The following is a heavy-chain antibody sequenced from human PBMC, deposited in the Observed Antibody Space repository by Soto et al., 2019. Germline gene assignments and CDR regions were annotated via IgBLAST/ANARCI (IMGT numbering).Heavy chain of an antibody. CDR1: GFTFRSYW. CDR2: INSDGSST. J-gene: IGHJ6*03. Sequence: GGSLRLSCAASGFTFRSYWMHLVRQAPGKGLVWVSRINSDGSSTSYADSVKGRFTISRDNAKNTLYLQMNSLRAEDTAVYYCARDWGGYSGYDYYYYMDVWGKGTTVTVSS. V-gene: IGHV3-74*01. D-gene: IGHD5-12*01. CDR3: ARDWGGYSGYDYYYYMDV.